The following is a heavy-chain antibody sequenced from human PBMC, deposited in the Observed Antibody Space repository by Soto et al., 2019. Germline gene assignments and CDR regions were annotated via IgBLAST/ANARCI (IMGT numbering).Heavy chain of an antibody. CDR2: IIPIFGTA. CDR3: ARVGRATVIRDHFHFFDLDV. V-gene: IGHV1-69*13. D-gene: IGHD2-21*02. CDR1: GGTFSSYA. J-gene: IGHJ6*01. Sequence: SVKVSCKASGGTFSSYAISWVRQAPGQGLEWMGGIIPIFGTANYAQKFQGRVTITADESTSTAYMELSSLRSEDTAVYYCARVGRATVIRDHFHFFDLDVWGQGTTVTVSS.